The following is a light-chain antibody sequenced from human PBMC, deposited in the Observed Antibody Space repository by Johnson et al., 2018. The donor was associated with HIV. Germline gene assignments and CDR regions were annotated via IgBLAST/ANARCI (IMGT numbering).Light chain of an antibody. CDR3: GTWDSSLSAEV. CDR1: SSNIGNNY. Sequence: QAVLTQPPSVSAAPGQKVTISCSGSSSNIGNNYVSWYQQLPGTAPKLLIYENNKRPSGIPDRFSCSKSGTSATLGITGLQTGDEADYYCGTWDSSLSAEVFGTGTKVTVL. J-gene: IGLJ1*01. V-gene: IGLV1-51*02. CDR2: ENN.